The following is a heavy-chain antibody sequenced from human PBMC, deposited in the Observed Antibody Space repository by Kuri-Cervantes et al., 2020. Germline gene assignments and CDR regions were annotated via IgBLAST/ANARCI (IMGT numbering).Heavy chain of an antibody. D-gene: IGHD3-10*01. CDR1: GSTFSSYA. CDR2: INPNSGGA. CDR3: ARGRVWFGEYLDY. J-gene: IGHJ4*02. Sequence: ASVKVSCKASGSTFSSYAISWVRQAPGQGLEWMGWINPNSGGANYAQKFQGRVTMTRDTSISTAYMELTSLKSDDTAVFYCARGRVWFGEYLDYWGQGTLVTVSS. V-gene: IGHV1-2*02.